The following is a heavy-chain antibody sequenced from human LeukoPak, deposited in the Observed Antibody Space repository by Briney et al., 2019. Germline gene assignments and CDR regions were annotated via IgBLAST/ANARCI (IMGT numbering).Heavy chain of an antibody. CDR1: GGSISSGGYY. CDR2: IYYSGST. V-gene: IGHV4-31*03. Sequence: SETLSLTCTVSGGSISSGGYYWSWIRQHPGKALEWIGYIYYSGSTYYNPSLKSRVTISVDTSKNQFSLKLSSVTAADTAVYYCAREVVSDTGWFDPWGQGTLVTVSS. CDR3: AREVVSDTGWFDP. D-gene: IGHD2-8*02. J-gene: IGHJ5*02.